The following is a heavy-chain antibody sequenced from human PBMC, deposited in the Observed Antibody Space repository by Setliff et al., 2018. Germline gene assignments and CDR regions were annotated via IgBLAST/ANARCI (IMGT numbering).Heavy chain of an antibody. V-gene: IGHV1-46*01. D-gene: IGHD3-3*01. CDR3: ARGSMYYNFWSGRILGGFYFDY. CDR2: INPSGGST. J-gene: IGHJ4*02. CDR1: GYTFTSYY. Sequence: GASVKVSCKASGYTFTSYYMHWVRQAPGQGLEWMGIINPSGGSTSYAQKFQGRVTMTRDTSTSTAYMELRSLRSDDTAVYFCARGSMYYNFWSGRILGGFYFDYWGQGTLVTVSS.